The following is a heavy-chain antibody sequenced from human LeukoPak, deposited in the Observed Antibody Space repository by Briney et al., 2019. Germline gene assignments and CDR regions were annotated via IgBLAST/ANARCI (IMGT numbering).Heavy chain of an antibody. CDR3: ARGGGSGRWGSAFDM. CDR2: MKQDGREK. Sequence: GGSLRLSCVASGFSFTNYWMTWVRQAPGRGLEWVANMKQDGREKYYVDSVKGRFTISRDNAKNSLYLQMNSLRDEDTAVYYCARGGGSGRWGSAFDMWGQGTMVTVSS. D-gene: IGHD6-19*01. V-gene: IGHV3-7*01. J-gene: IGHJ3*02. CDR1: GFSFTNYW.